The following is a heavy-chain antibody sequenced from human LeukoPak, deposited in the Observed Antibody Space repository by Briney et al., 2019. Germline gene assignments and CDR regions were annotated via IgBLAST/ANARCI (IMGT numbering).Heavy chain of an antibody. V-gene: IGHV7-4-1*01. CDR2: INTNTGNP. Sequence: ASVKVSCKASGYTFTSYAMNWVRQAPGQGLEWMGWINTNTGNPTYAQGFTGRFVFSLDTSVSTAYLQIGSLKAEDTAVYYCARDTFGSGIQLWLRVFDYWGQGTLVTVSS. CDR1: GYTFTSYA. CDR3: ARDTFGSGIQLWLRVFDY. J-gene: IGHJ4*02. D-gene: IGHD5-18*01.